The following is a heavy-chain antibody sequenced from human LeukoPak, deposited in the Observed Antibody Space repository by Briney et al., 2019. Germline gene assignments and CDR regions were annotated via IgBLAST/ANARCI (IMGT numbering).Heavy chain of an antibody. CDR2: INHSGST. CDR1: GGSFSGYY. V-gene: IGHV4-34*01. Sequence: SETLSLTCAVYGGSFSGYYWSWIRQPPGKGLERIGEINHSGSTNYNPSLKSRVTISVDTSKNQFSLKLSSVTAADTAVYYCARALRGRGAPVFKAFDIWGQGTMVTVSS. J-gene: IGHJ3*02. CDR3: ARALRGRGAPVFKAFDI. D-gene: IGHD3-10*01.